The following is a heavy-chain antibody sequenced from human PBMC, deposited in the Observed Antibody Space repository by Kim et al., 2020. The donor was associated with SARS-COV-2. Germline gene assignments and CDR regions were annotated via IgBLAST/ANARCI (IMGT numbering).Heavy chain of an antibody. J-gene: IGHJ5*02. V-gene: IGHV3-23*01. D-gene: IGHD3-16*02. Sequence: GGSLRLSCAASGFTFSSYVMSWVRQVPGKGLEWVSLISGSGGTTYDADSVRGRFTIPRDNPKNTLYLQMNTLRAEDTAVYYCSRIVWGNYRYSGSWGQGTLVTVSS. CDR1: GFTFSSYV. CDR3: SRIVWGNYRYSGS. CDR2: ISGSGGTT.